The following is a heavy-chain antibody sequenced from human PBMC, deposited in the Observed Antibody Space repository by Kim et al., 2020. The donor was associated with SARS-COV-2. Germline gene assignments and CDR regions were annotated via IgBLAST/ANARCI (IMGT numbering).Heavy chain of an antibody. D-gene: IGHD6-19*01. CDR1: GGSVSSGSYY. V-gene: IGHV4-61*01. J-gene: IGHJ5*02. CDR2: IYYSGST. CDR3: ARTGYSSGWDNWFDP. Sequence: SETLFLTCTVSGGSVSSGSYYWSWIRQPPGKGLEWIGYIYYSGSTNYNPSLKSRVTISVDTSKNQFSLKLSSVTAADTAVYYCARTGYSSGWDNWFDPWGQGTLVTVSS.